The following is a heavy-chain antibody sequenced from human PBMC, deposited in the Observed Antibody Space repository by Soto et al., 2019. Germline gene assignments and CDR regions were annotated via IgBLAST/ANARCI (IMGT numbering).Heavy chain of an antibody. CDR3: ARSAYCGSGCYYYFDY. V-gene: IGHV4-61*01. Sequence: PSETLSLTCTVSGGSISSANYYWVWIRQPPGRGLEWIGYMYKSGNTNYNPSLRSRVTISVDTSKNQLSLKLNSVTVADTAVYNCARSAYCGSGCYYYFDYWGPGTLVTVSS. CDR1: GGSISSANYY. D-gene: IGHD2-21*02. CDR2: MYKSGNT. J-gene: IGHJ4*02.